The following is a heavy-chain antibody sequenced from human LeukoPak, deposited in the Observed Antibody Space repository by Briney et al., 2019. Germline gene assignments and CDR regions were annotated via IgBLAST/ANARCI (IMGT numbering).Heavy chain of an antibody. CDR1: GFTFSSYA. Sequence: PGGSLRLSCAASGFTFSSYAMSWVRQAPGKGLEWVSAISGSGGSTYYADSVKGRFTTSRDNSKNTLYLQMNSLRAEDTAVYYCAKDYIVLMVYDKAPDAFDIWGQGTMVTVSS. CDR2: ISGSGGST. J-gene: IGHJ3*02. V-gene: IGHV3-23*01. CDR3: AKDYIVLMVYDKAPDAFDI. D-gene: IGHD2-8*01.